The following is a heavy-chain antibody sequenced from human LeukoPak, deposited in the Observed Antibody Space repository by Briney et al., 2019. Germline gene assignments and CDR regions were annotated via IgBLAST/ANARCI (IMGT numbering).Heavy chain of an antibody. D-gene: IGHD5-24*01. J-gene: IGHJ4*02. V-gene: IGHV3-74*01. CDR3: ARDSDGYNF. CDR1: GFTFSSYI. CDR2: IDNDGSTT. Sequence: GGSLRLSCAASGFTFSSYIMHWVRQVPGKGLVWVSRIDNDGSTTRYAESVKGRFTISRDNAKNTLYLQMNSLRVEDAAAYYCARDSDGYNFWGQGTLVTVSS.